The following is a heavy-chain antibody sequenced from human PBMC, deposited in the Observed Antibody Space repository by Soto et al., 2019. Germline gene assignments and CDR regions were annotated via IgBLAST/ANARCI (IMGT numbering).Heavy chain of an antibody. J-gene: IGHJ6*03. V-gene: IGHV4-59*08. CDR3: ARHIRDYTRRYYYYYYMDV. D-gene: IGHD4-4*01. CDR1: GGSISSYY. Sequence: SETLSLTCTVSGGSISSYYLSWIRQPPGKGLEWIGYIYYSGSTNYNPSLKSRVTISVDTSKNQFSLKLSSVTAADTAVYYCARHIRDYTRRYYYYYYMDVWGKGTTVTVSS. CDR2: IYYSGST.